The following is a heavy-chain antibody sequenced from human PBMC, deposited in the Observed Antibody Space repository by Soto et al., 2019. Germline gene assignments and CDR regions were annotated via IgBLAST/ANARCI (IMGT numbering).Heavy chain of an antibody. D-gene: IGHD4-17*01. CDR3: ARWDTHYGHQDHLSY. J-gene: IGHJ4*02. CDR2: IYYSGST. V-gene: IGHV4-59*01. Sequence: SETLSLTCTVSGGSISSYYWSWIRQPPGKGLEWIGYIYYSGSTNYNPSLKSRVTISVDTSKNQFSLKLSSVTAADTAVYYCARWDTHYGHQDHLSYWSQGTPVPVSS. CDR1: GGSISSYY.